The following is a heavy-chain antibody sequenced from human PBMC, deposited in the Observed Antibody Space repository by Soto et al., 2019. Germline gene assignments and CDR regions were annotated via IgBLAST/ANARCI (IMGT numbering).Heavy chain of an antibody. V-gene: IGHV1-18*04. CDR2: ISAYNGNT. Sequence: WASVKVSCKASGYTFTSYGISWVRQAPGQGLEWMGWISAYNGNTNYAQKLQGRVTMTTDTSTSTAYMELRSLRSDDTAVYYCARGGFFGVLIPRPQEFDYCGQGTLVTVSS. CDR1: GYTFTSYG. CDR3: ARGGFFGVLIPRPQEFDY. J-gene: IGHJ4*02. D-gene: IGHD3-3*01.